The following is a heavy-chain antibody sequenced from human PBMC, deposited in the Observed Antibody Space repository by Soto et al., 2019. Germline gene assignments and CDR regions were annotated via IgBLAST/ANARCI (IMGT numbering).Heavy chain of an antibody. CDR1: GGSFSGYY. Sequence: QVQLQQWGAGLLKPSETLSLTCAVYGGSFSGYYWSWIRQPPGKGLEWIGETNHSGSTNYNPSLKSRVTISVDTSKNQFSLKLSSVTAADTAVYYCARALGRFYSGYDSYFDYWGQGTLVTVSS. V-gene: IGHV4-34*01. J-gene: IGHJ4*02. D-gene: IGHD5-12*01. CDR3: ARALGRFYSGYDSYFDY. CDR2: TNHSGST.